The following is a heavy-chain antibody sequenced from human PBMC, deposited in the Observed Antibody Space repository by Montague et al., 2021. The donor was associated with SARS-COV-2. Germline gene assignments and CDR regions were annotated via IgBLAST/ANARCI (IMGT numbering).Heavy chain of an antibody. J-gene: IGHJ6*04. Sequence: SETLSLTCTVSGRGISSRSYDGGWIRKPPGKGLEWIGSIDYSGSTYYNPSLKSRVTISVDTSKNQFSLKLSSVTAADTAVYYCASAIGYCSSTSCYSVYGMDVWGKGNTVTVSS. D-gene: IGHD2-2*01. V-gene: IGHV4-39*01. CDR3: ASAIGYCSSTSCYSVYGMDV. CDR1: GRGISSRSYD. CDR2: IDYSGST.